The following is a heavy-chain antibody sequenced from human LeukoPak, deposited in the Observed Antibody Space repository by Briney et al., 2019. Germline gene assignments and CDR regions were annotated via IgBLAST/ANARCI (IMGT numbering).Heavy chain of an antibody. CDR3: AGEITGTNGFDY. CDR1: GFIFSGYG. Sequence: GGSLRLSCAASGFIFSGYGMNWVRQAPGRGLEWVSYIGSSGDTIYYADSVKGRFTISRDNAKNSLYLQMGNLRAEDTGVYYCAGEITGTNGFDYWGQGTPVTVSS. V-gene: IGHV3-48*03. D-gene: IGHD1-7*01. CDR2: IGSSGDTI. J-gene: IGHJ4*02.